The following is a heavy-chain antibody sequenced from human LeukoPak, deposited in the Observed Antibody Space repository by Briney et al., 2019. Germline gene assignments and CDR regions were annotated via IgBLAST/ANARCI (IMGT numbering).Heavy chain of an antibody. CDR2: IYHSGST. CDR1: GGSISSGGCY. Sequence: SETLSLTCTVSGGSISSGGCYWSWIRQPPGKGLEWIGYIYHSGSTYYNPSLKSRVTISVDRSKNQFSLKLSSVTAADTAVYYCARDRINKIRLGGLLDYWGQGTLVTVSS. J-gene: IGHJ4*02. D-gene: IGHD1-26*01. V-gene: IGHV4-30-2*01. CDR3: ARDRINKIRLGGLLDY.